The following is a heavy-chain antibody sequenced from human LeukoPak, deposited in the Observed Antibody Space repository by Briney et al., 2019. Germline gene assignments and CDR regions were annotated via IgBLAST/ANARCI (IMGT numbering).Heavy chain of an antibody. V-gene: IGHV4-38-2*02. D-gene: IGHD6-13*01. CDR3: ARTIAAAGGYNWFDP. J-gene: IGHJ5*02. CDR2: IYHSGST. Sequence: SETLSLTCTVSGYSISSGYYWGWIRQPPGKGLEWIGSIYHSGSTYYNPSLKSRVTISVDTSKNQFSLKLSSVTAADTAVYYCARTIAAAGGYNWFDPWGQGTLVTVSS. CDR1: GYSISSGYY.